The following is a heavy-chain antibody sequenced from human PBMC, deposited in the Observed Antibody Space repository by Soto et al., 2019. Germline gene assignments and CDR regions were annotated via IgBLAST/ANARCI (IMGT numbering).Heavy chain of an antibody. Sequence: ASVKVSCKASGYTFTTYVISWVRQAPGQGLEWMGWISTYNGNTNYAQKLQGRVTMTRDTSTSTVYMELSSLRSEDTAVYYCARPWYSSSWPLFDYWGQGTLVTVSS. V-gene: IGHV1-18*01. J-gene: IGHJ4*02. CDR1: GYTFTTYV. D-gene: IGHD6-13*01. CDR2: ISTYNGNT. CDR3: ARPWYSSSWPLFDY.